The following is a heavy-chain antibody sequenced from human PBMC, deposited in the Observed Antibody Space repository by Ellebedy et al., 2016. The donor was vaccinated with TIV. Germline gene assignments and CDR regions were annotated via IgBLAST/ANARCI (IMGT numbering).Heavy chain of an antibody. CDR1: GFSFSTYW. Sequence: GGSLRLSCAASGFSFSTYWMHWVRQAPGKGLVWVSRIRGDGDGTSYADSVKGRFALSRDNAKNTLYLQMNSLTAEDTAVYYCTRDVDATGGTGAGPESWGQGTLVIVSS. D-gene: IGHD1-26*01. CDR2: IRGDGDGT. V-gene: IGHV3-74*01. J-gene: IGHJ5*02. CDR3: TRDVDATGGTGAGPES.